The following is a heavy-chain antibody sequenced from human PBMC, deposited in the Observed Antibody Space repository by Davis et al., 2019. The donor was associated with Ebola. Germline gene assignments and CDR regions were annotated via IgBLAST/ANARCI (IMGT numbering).Heavy chain of an antibody. Sequence: ASVKVSCKLSGYTLTELSIHWVRQAPGKGLEWMGGSDPKDGETLYAQKFQGRVTMTADLSTDTAYMELSSLRSEDTAVYYCAISDYTFWTGYSNYYGMDVWGQGTTVTVSS. D-gene: IGHD3/OR15-3a*01. J-gene: IGHJ6*02. V-gene: IGHV1-24*01. CDR3: AISDYTFWTGYSNYYGMDV. CDR2: SDPKDGET. CDR1: GYTLTELS.